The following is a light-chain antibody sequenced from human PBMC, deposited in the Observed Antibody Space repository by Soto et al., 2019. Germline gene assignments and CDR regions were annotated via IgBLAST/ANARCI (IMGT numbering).Light chain of an antibody. CDR1: QTVISD. CDR3: QQYTNWQWT. J-gene: IGKJ1*01. V-gene: IGKV3-15*01. Sequence: EIVLPQSPATLSVSPGERATLSCRASQTVISDLAWYQQKPGQAPRLLIYGASTRATGIPARFSGSGSGTEFTLTIRGLQSEDSAVYYCQQYTNWQWTVGQGTKVDIK. CDR2: GAS.